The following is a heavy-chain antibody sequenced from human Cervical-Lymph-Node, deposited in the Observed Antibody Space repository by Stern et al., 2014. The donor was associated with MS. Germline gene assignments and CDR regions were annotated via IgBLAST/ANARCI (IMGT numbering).Heavy chain of an antibody. CDR2: IWYDGSNK. D-gene: IGHD6-19*01. CDR1: GFTFSSYG. Sequence: VHLVESGGGVVQPGRSLRLSCAASGFTFSSYGMHWVRQAPGKGLEWVAVIWYDGSNKYYADSVKGRFTISRDNSKNTLYLQMNSLRAEDTAVYYCARVGSGWYEAGTYYFDYWGQGTLVTVSS. CDR3: ARVGSGWYEAGTYYFDY. J-gene: IGHJ4*02. V-gene: IGHV3-33*01.